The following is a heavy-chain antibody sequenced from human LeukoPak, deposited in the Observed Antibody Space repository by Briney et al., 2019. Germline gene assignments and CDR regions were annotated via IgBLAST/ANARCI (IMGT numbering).Heavy chain of an antibody. J-gene: IGHJ5*02. V-gene: IGHV1-2*02. CDR2: INPHTGGT. CDR3: ARGTGSSWFDP. Sequence: ASVKVSCKASGYAITGYYLHWVRQASGQGLEWMGWINPHTGGTLYAQKFLGRVTMTRDTSINTAYMGLNNLKSDDTAVYFCARGTGSSWFDPWGQGTLVTVSS. CDR1: GYAITGYY. D-gene: IGHD1-1*01.